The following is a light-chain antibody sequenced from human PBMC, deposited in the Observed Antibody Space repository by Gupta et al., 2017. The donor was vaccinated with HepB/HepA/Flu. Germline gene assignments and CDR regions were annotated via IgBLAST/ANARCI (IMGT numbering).Light chain of an antibody. J-gene: IGKJ1*01. V-gene: IGKV3-20*01. Sequence: EIVLTQSPDTLSLSPGERATLSCRASQSVGSSYLAWYQHKPGQAPRLLIYGASSRAAGIPDRFSGSGSGTDFTLTISRLEPEDFAVYYCQQYGSSRGTFGQGTKVEIK. CDR3: QQYGSSRGT. CDR1: QSVGSSY. CDR2: GAS.